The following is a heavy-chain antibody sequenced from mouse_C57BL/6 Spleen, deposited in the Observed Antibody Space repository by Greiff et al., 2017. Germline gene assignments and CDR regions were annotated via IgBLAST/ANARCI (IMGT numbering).Heavy chain of an antibody. CDR2: IDPETGGT. V-gene: IGHV1-15*01. J-gene: IGHJ2*01. CDR1: GYTFTDYE. CDR3: TRSITTVEGYFDY. Sequence: QVQLQQSGAELVRPGASVTLSCKASGYTFTDYEMHWVKQTPVHGLEWIGAIDPETGGTAYNQKFKGKAILTADKSSSTAYMKLRSLTSEDSAVYYCTRSITTVEGYFDYWGQGTTLTVSS. D-gene: IGHD1-1*01.